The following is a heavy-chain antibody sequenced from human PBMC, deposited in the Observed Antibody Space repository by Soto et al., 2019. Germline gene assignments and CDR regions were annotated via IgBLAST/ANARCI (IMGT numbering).Heavy chain of an antibody. CDR3: SRDPGIAVASTDY. V-gene: IGHV6-1*01. CDR2: TYYRSKWYN. CDR1: GDSVSSDSAA. J-gene: IGHJ4*02. Sequence: SQTLSLTCAISGDSVSSDSAAWNWIRQSPSRGLEWLGRTYYRSKWYNDYAVSVKSRITINPDTSKNQFSLQLNSVTPEDTAVYYCSRDPGIAVASTDYWGQGTLVTVSS. D-gene: IGHD6-19*01.